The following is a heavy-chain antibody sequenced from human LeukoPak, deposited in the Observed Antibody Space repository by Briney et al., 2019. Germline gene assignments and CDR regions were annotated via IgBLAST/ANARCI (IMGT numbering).Heavy chain of an antibody. CDR3: ARVPITMVRGVIRGDAFDI. J-gene: IGHJ3*02. D-gene: IGHD3-10*01. V-gene: IGHV4-61*02. CDR1: GGSVSSGTYY. Sequence: PSETLSLTCTVSGGSVSSGTYYWNWIRQPAEKGLEWIGRIYTSGRTNYNPSLKSRVTISVDTSKNQFSLKLTSVTAADTAVYYCARVPITMVRGVIRGDAFDIWGQGTMVTVSS. CDR2: IYTSGRT.